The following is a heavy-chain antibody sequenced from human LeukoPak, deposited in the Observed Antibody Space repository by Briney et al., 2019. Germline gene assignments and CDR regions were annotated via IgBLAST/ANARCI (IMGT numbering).Heavy chain of an antibody. CDR3: ARGRSSGWYFDY. V-gene: IGHV4-34*01. J-gene: IGHJ4*02. Sequence: SETLSLTCAVYGGSFSGYYWSWIRQPPGKGLEWIGEINHSGSTNYNPSLKSRVTISVDTSKNQFSLKLSSVTAADTAVYCCARGRSSGWYFDYWGQGTLVTVSS. CDR1: GGSFSGYY. D-gene: IGHD6-19*01. CDR2: INHSGST.